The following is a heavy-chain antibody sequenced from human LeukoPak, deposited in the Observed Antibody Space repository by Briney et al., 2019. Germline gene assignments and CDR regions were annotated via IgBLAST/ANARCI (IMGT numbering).Heavy chain of an antibody. CDR1: GFTFSSYA. J-gene: IGHJ1*01. Sequence: GGSLRLSCAASGFTFSSYAMHWVRQAPGKGLEWVAVISYDGSNKYYADSVKGRFTISRDNSKNTLYLQMNSLRAEDTAVYYCAREDDYGGNSAYFQHWGQGTLATVSS. CDR3: AREDDYGGNSAYFQH. V-gene: IGHV3-30*04. CDR2: ISYDGSNK. D-gene: IGHD4-23*01.